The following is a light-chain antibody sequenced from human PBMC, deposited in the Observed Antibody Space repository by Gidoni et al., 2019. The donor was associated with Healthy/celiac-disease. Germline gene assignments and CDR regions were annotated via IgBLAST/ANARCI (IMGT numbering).Light chain of an antibody. V-gene: IGKV3-15*01. CDR3: QQYNNWSPWT. Sequence: EIVMTQSPPPLSVSPGERATLSCRARQSVSSNLSWYQQKQGQAPRLLIYGASTRATGIPARFRGSGCGTEFNLTISSLQSEDFAVYYCQQYNNWSPWTFGQGTKVEIK. J-gene: IGKJ1*01. CDR2: GAS. CDR1: QSVSSN.